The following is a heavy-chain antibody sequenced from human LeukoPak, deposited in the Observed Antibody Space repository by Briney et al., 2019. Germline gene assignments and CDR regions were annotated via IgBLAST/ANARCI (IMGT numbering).Heavy chain of an antibody. Sequence: PGRSLRLSCAASGFTFGDYAMHWVRQAPGKGLEWVSGISWNSGSIGYADSVKGRFTISRDNAKNSLYLQMNSLRAEDTALYYCAKGQGYYDSSGYYDIDYWGQGTLVTVSS. CDR3: AKGQGYYDSSGYYDIDY. CDR1: GFTFGDYA. CDR2: ISWNSGSI. V-gene: IGHV3-9*01. J-gene: IGHJ4*02. D-gene: IGHD3-22*01.